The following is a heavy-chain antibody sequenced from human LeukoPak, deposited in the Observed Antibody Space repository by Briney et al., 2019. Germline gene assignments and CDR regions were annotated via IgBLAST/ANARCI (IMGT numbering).Heavy chain of an antibody. CDR1: GYTFTGYY. V-gene: IGHV1-2*02. CDR2: INPNGGGT. D-gene: IGHD2-2*02. CDR3: ARWDDYCASSGCYRDY. Sequence: ASVKVSCKASGYTFTGYYMHWVRQAPGQGLEWMGWINPNGGGTNYAQKFQGRVTMTRDTSISTAYMELSRLRFDDTAVYYCARWDDYCASSGCYRDYWGQGTLVTVSS. J-gene: IGHJ4*02.